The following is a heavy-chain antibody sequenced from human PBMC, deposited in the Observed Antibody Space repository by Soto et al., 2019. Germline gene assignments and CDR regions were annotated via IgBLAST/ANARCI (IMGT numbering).Heavy chain of an antibody. D-gene: IGHD6-19*01. CDR1: GADINTYS. J-gene: IGHJ6*02. CDR2: IYTSASI. Sequence: SETLSLTCSVSGADINTYSWTWIRQPAGKGLEWIGRIYTSASINYNPSLKGRVTLSVDTSTNQVSLRLASVTAADTAIYYCARDREAGYNFYYGMDVWGQGTTVTASS. V-gene: IGHV4-4*07. CDR3: ARDREAGYNFYYGMDV.